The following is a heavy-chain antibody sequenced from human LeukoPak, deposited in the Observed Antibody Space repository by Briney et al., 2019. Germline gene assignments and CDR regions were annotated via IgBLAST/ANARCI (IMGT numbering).Heavy chain of an antibody. J-gene: IGHJ4*02. Sequence: GGSLRLSCAVSGGTFSAYWMAWVRQSPGKGLEWVAEINEDGSVKYYVDAMKGRFTISRDNAKNSLYLQMNSLGAEDTAVYYCAKVPRDSDCYWGQGTLVTVSS. CDR2: INEDGSVK. CDR3: AKVPRDSDCY. CDR1: GGTFSAYW. D-gene: IGHD2-21*02. V-gene: IGHV3-7*01.